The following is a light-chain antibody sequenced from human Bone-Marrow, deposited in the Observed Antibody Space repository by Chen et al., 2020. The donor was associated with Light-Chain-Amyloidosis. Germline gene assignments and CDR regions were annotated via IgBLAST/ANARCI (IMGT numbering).Light chain of an antibody. CDR1: QTISSNY. CDR3: QQYGTSPLT. Sequence: EIVLTQYPGTLSLSPGEGANLSCRASQTISSNYLTWYQQKFGQAPRLLIYGSSSRATDIPDRFTGSGSGTDFTLTINRLEPEDFAMYYCQQYGTSPLTFGGGTKVEIK. CDR2: GSS. V-gene: IGKV3-20*01. J-gene: IGKJ4*01.